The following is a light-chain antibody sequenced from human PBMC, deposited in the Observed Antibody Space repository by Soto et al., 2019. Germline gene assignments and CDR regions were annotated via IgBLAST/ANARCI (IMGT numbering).Light chain of an antibody. CDR3: QHYTNWPPWT. CDR2: GAS. Sequence: VLTRSRVALACCRGERTTLSCRASQSVSSNLAWYQQKPGQAPRLLIYGASTRATGIPARFSGSGSGTDFTLTISSLQSEDFAIYYCQHYTNWPPWTFGQGTKWIS. CDR1: QSVSSN. V-gene: IGKV3-15*01. J-gene: IGKJ1*01.